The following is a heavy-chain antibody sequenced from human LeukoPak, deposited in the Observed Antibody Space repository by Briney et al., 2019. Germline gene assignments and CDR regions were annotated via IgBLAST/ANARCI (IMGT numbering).Heavy chain of an antibody. D-gene: IGHD6-13*01. Sequence: SGTLSLACAVYGGSFSGYYWSWIRQPPGKGLEWIGEINHSGSTNYNPSLKSRVTISVDTSKNQFSLKLSSVTAADTAVYYCARLIAAAGSTNWFDPWGQGTLVTVSS. CDR2: INHSGST. CDR3: ARLIAAAGSTNWFDP. J-gene: IGHJ5*02. V-gene: IGHV4-34*01. CDR1: GGSFSGYY.